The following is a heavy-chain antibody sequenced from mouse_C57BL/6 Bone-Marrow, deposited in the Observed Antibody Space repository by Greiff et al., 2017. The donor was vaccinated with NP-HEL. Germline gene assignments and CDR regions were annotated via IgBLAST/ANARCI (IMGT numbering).Heavy chain of an antibody. D-gene: IGHD2-4*01. Sequence: EVQLQQSGAELVRPGASVKLSCTASGFNIKDDYMHWVKQRPEQGLEWIGWIDPENGDTEYASKFQGKATITADTSSNTAYLQLSSLTSEDTAVYYCTTRGRDYVGAYWGQGTLVTVSA. CDR3: TTRGRDYVGAY. V-gene: IGHV14-4*01. CDR1: GFNIKDDY. CDR2: IDPENGDT. J-gene: IGHJ3*01.